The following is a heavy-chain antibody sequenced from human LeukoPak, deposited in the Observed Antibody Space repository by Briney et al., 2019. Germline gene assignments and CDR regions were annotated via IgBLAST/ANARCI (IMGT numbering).Heavy chain of an antibody. D-gene: IGHD3-10*01. CDR3: ARDLLGVWAY. Sequence: PGGSLRLSCAGSGFTFSRYWMSWVRQAPGKGLEWVTIIKQDGSETSYLDSVRGRFTVSRDNTKNSVYLQKNSLRAEDTAVYYCARDLLGVWAYWGPGTLVTVSS. J-gene: IGHJ4*02. CDR2: IKQDGSET. CDR1: GFTFSRYW. V-gene: IGHV3-7*01.